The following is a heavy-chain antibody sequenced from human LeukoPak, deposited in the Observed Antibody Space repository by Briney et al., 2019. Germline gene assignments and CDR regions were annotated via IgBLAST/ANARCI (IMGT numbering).Heavy chain of an antibody. CDR1: GFTFSNYE. V-gene: IGHV3-13*01. Sequence: GGSLRLSCAASGFTFSNYEMHWVRLVLGKGLEWVSAIGIAGNTFYAGSVKGRFTISRENAKNSFHIQMNSLGAGDTAVYYCAREGSLSSSDAFDIWGQGTMVTVSS. CDR2: IGIAGNT. D-gene: IGHD6-6*01. J-gene: IGHJ3*02. CDR3: AREGSLSSSDAFDI.